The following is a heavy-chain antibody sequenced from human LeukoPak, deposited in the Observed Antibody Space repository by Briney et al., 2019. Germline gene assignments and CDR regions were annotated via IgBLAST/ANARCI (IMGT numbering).Heavy chain of an antibody. CDR2: IYYSGST. Sequence: SETLSLTCTVSGGSISSYYWSWIRQPPGKGLEWIGYIYYSGSTSYNPSLKSRVTISVDTSKNQFSLKLSSVTAADTAVYYCAREYGQLLSLDYWGQGTLVTVSS. J-gene: IGHJ4*02. CDR1: GGSISSYY. D-gene: IGHD2-2*01. CDR3: AREYGQLLSLDY. V-gene: IGHV4-59*01.